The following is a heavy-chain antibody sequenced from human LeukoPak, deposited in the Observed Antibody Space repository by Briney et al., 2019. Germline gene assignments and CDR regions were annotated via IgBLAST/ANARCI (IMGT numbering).Heavy chain of an antibody. CDR2: IIPIFGTI. V-gene: IGHV1-69*06. CDR3: ARGVGVEYYYYMDV. D-gene: IGHD3-3*01. Sequence: ASVKVSCKASGRTFSTHGISWVRQAPGQGLEWMARIIPIFGTINYAQKFQGRVTITADKSTSTVHMNLSSLRSEDTAVYYCARGVGVEYYYYMDVWDEGPTVIVS. CDR1: GRTFSTHG. J-gene: IGHJ6*03.